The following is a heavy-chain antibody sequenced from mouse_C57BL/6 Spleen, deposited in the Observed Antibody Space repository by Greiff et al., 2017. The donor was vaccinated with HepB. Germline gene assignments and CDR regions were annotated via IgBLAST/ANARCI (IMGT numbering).Heavy chain of an antibody. CDR1: GFSLTSYG. CDR2: IWSGGST. D-gene: IGHD1-1*01. CDR3: ARKDGTESLRGYFDV. Sequence: QVQLQQSGPGLVQPSQSLSITCTVSGFSLTSYGVHWVRQSPGKGLEWLGVIWSGGSTDYNAAFISRLSISKDNSKSQVFFKMNSLQADDTARYYCARKDGTESLRGYFDVWGTGTTVTVSS. V-gene: IGHV2-2*01. J-gene: IGHJ1*03.